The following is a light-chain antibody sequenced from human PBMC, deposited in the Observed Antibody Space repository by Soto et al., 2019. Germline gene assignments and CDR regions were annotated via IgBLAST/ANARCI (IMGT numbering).Light chain of an antibody. V-gene: IGLV8-61*01. Sequence: QTVVSQEPSFSVSPGETVTLTCGLTSASVLTSYYPSWYQQTPGQAPRTLIYSTHIRSSGVPDRFSGSILGNKAALTSTGAQADDEYYYYCALYVGSGTVVFGGGTKLTVL. CDR3: ALYVGSGTVV. CDR2: STH. CDR1: SASVLTSYY. J-gene: IGLJ2*01.